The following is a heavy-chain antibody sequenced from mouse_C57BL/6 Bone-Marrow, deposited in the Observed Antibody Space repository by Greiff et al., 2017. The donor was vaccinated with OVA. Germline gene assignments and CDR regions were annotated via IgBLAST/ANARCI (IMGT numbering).Heavy chain of an antibody. CDR1: GYTFTDYY. J-gene: IGHJ2*01. D-gene: IGHD2-5*01. Sequence: QVQLQQSGAELVRPGASVKLSCKASGYTFTDYYINWVKQRPGQGLEWIARIYPGSGNTYYNEKFKGKATLTAEKSSSTAYMQLSSLTSEDSAVYFCARSYYSNSDYWGQGTTLTVSS. V-gene: IGHV1-76*01. CDR2: IYPGSGNT. CDR3: ARSYYSNSDY.